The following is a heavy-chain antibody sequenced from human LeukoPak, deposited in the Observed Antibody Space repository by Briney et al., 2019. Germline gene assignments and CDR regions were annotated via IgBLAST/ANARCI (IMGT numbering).Heavy chain of an antibody. J-gene: IGHJ4*02. V-gene: IGHV3-53*05. CDR3: ARAPGGFHGDYSPIGY. CDR1: GFTFSSNY. D-gene: IGHD4-17*01. Sequence: GGSLRLSCAASGFTFSSNYMSWVRQAPGKGLEWVSVIYSGGSTYYADSVKGRFTISRDNSQNTLYLQMNSLRAEETAMYYCARAPGGFHGDYSPIGYWGQGTLVTVSS. CDR2: IYSGGST.